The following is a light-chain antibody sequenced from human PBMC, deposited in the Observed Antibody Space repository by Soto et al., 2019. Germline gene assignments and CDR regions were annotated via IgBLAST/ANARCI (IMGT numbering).Light chain of an antibody. CDR2: DVN. CDR3: CSYAGSYTEV. CDR1: SSDIGGYNY. Sequence: QSALTQPRSVSGSPGQSVTISCTGTSSDIGGYNYVSWYQQHPGKAPKLMIYDVNKRPSGVPDRFSGFKSGNTASLTISGLQADDEADYYCCSYAGSYTEVFGGGTKLTVL. J-gene: IGLJ2*01. V-gene: IGLV2-11*01.